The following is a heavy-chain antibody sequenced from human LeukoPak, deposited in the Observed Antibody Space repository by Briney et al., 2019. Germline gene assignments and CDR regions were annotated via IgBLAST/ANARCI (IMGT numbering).Heavy chain of an antibody. CDR2: IYYSGST. CDR3: ASRAXXXTXCSGFDY. CDR1: GGSISSYY. Sequence: SETLSLTCTVSGGSISSYYWSWLRQPPGKGLEWIGYIYYSGSTNYNPSLKSRVTISVDTSKNQFSLKLSSVTAADTAVYYCASRAXXXTXCSGFDYWGQGTLVTVSS. V-gene: IGHV4-59*01. J-gene: IGHJ4*02. D-gene: IGHD1-14*01.